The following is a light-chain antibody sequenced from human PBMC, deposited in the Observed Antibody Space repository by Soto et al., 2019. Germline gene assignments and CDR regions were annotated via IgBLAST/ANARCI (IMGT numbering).Light chain of an antibody. J-gene: IGKJ5*01. V-gene: IGKV1-9*01. CDR1: QGISSY. CDR2: AAS. CDR3: QQLNSSPLA. Sequence: IQLTQSPSSLSASVGDRFTITFRFSQGISSYLAWYQQKPGKAPRLLIYAASALQSGVPSRFSGGGSGTDFTLTISSLEPEDSATYYCQQLNSSPLAFGQGTRLEIK.